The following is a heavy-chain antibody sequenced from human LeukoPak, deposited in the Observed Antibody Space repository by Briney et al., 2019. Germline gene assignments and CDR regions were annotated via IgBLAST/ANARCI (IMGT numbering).Heavy chain of an antibody. CDR3: AKGLEMATTLDY. CDR2: IRYDGSNK. CDR1: GFTFS. D-gene: IGHD5-24*01. Sequence: GGSLRLSCVGSGFTFSVHWVRQVPGKGLEWVAFIRYDGSNKYYADSVKGRFTISRDNSKNTLYLQMNSLRAEDTAVYYCAKGLEMATTLDYWGQGTLVTVSS. V-gene: IGHV3-30*02. J-gene: IGHJ4*02.